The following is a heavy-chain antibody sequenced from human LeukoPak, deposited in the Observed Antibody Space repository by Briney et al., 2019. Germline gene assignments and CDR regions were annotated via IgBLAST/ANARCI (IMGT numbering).Heavy chain of an antibody. V-gene: IGHV3-30*02. CDR1: GFTFSSYG. J-gene: IGHJ4*02. D-gene: IGHD5-18*01. Sequence: AGGSLRLSCPASGFTFSSYGMHWVRQAPGKGLEWVAFIRYVGSNAYYADSVKGRFTISRDNSKNTLYLQMNSLRAGDTAVYYCAKDLRGYSYGYYFDYWGQGTLVTVSS. CDR2: IRYVGSNA. CDR3: AKDLRGYSYGYYFDY.